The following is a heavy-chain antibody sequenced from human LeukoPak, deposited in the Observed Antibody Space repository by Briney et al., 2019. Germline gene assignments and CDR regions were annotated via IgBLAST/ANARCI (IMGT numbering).Heavy chain of an antibody. CDR3: ARRYSSSWYVGFFDP. J-gene: IGHJ5*02. D-gene: IGHD6-13*01. V-gene: IGHV4-59*08. Sequence: SETLSLTCTVSGASIRNYYWSWIRQSPGKGLEWIGYIYYSGSTNYNPSLESRVAMSVDTSKNQFSLRLSSVAAADTAIYYCARRYSSSWYVGFFDPWGQGTLVTVSS. CDR2: IYYSGST. CDR1: GASIRNYY.